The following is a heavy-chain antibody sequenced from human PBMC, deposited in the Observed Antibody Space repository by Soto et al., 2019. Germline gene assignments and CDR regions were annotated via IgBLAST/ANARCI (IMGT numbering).Heavy chain of an antibody. D-gene: IGHD6-13*01. CDR3: ARHGSGTFS. V-gene: IGHV4-39*01. CDR1: GGSINSYY. J-gene: IGHJ5*02. Sequence: SETLSLTCTVSGGSINSYYWGWLRQPPGKGLEWIGSIYYSGNTYYDASLKSRLTISVDTSKNQFSLKLRSVTAADTAVYYCARHGSGTFSWGQGTRVTVSS. CDR2: IYYSGNT.